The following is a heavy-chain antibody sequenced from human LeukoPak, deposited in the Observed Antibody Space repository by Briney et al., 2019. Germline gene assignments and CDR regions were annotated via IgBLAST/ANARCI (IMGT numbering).Heavy chain of an antibody. Sequence: SETLSLTCSVSGGSISSYYWSWIRQPPGKGLEWIGYIYSTGSTNYNPSLKSRVTISVDTSKNQFSLKMSSVTAADTAVYYCARRSPDSSGYYSVDYWGQGTLVTVSS. CDR1: GGSISSYY. CDR3: ARRSPDSSGYYSVDY. V-gene: IGHV4-59*08. CDR2: IYSTGST. D-gene: IGHD3-22*01. J-gene: IGHJ4*02.